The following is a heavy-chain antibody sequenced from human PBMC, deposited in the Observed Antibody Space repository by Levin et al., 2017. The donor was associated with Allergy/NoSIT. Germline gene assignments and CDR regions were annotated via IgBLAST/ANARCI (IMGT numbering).Heavy chain of an antibody. V-gene: IGHV3-23*01. CDR1: GFTFSSYA. CDR2: ISGSGGST. J-gene: IGHJ6*02. D-gene: IGHD3-22*01. CDR3: AKDPYYYDSSGYRPPHYYGMDV. Sequence: GGSLRLSCAASGFTFSSYAMSWVRQAPGKGLEWVSAISGSGGSTYYADSVKGRFTISRDNSKNTLYLQMNSLRAEDTAIYYCAKDPYYYDSSGYRPPHYYGMDVWGQGTTVTVSS.